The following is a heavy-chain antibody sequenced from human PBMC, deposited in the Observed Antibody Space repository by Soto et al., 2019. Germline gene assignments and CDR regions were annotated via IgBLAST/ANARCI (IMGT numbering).Heavy chain of an antibody. V-gene: IGHV1-24*01. J-gene: IGHJ4*02. Sequence: ASVKVSCKVSGYTLTESSMHWVRQAPGKGLEWMGGFDPEDGETIYAQKFQGRVTMTEDTSTDTAYMELSSLRSEDTAVYYCATDLGNSSGWYERPFDYWGQGTLVTVSS. D-gene: IGHD6-19*01. CDR3: ATDLGNSSGWYERPFDY. CDR1: GYTLTESS. CDR2: FDPEDGET.